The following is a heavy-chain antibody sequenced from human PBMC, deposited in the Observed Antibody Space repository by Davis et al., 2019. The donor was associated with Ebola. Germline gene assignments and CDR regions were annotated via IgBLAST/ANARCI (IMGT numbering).Heavy chain of an antibody. V-gene: IGHV3-66*02. CDR1: GFNFNIYA. CDR2: VHTGGSS. J-gene: IGHJ4*02. Sequence: GESLKISCAASGFNFNIYAMSWVRQAPGKGLEWVSVVHTGGSSDYADSVKGRFTISRDNSKNTLYLQMNSLRAEDTAVYYCARSRFLEWLYFDYWGQGTLVTVSS. CDR3: ARSRFLEWLYFDY. D-gene: IGHD3-3*01.